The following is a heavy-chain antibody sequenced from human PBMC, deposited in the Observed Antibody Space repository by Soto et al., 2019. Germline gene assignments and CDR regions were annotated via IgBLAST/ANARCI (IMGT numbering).Heavy chain of an antibody. J-gene: IGHJ6*02. CDR3: AREDSSGPRDYYGMDV. CDR1: GYSFTGYY. V-gene: IGHV1-2*02. CDR2: INPNSGGT. D-gene: IGHD6-19*01. Sequence: SVKVSCKASGYSFTGYYLHWVRQAPGQGLEWMGRINPNSGGTNYAQQFQGRVTVTKDTSITTTYMELSSLRAEDTAVYYCAREDSSGPRDYYGMDVWGQGTTVTVSS.